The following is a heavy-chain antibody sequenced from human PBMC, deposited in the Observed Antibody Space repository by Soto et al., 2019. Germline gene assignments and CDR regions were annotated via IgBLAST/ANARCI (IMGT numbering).Heavy chain of an antibody. CDR1: GGSFGNYI. J-gene: IGHJ6*02. Sequence: AASVKVSCKASGGSFGNYIISWVRQAPGQGRVWIGGIIPLLGTANYPQKFRDRVTLTADKSTGTAYMEVRSLKSEDTAVYYCARESARRDGYYGMDVWGQGTTLTVSS. CDR3: ARESARRDGYYGMDV. CDR2: IIPLLGTA. D-gene: IGHD6-25*01. V-gene: IGHV1-69*06.